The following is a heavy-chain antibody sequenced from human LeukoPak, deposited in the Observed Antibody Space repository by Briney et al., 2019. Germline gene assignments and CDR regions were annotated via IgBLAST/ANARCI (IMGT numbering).Heavy chain of an antibody. Sequence: GGSLRLSCAASGFTFSSYNMNWVRQAPGTGLEWVSSISSSSYIYYADSLKGRFTISRDNAQNSLYLQMNSLRAEDTAVYYCARGRDGSQSPIDYWGQGTLVTVSS. V-gene: IGHV3-21*01. J-gene: IGHJ4*02. D-gene: IGHD5-24*01. CDR2: ISSSSYI. CDR1: GFTFSSYN. CDR3: ARGRDGSQSPIDY.